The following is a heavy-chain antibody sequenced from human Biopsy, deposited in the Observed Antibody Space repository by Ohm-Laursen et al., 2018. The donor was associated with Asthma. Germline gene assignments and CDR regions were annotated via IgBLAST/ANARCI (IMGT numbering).Heavy chain of an antibody. CDR3: ARAVSSSSYWYFDL. V-gene: IGHV4-39*02. Sequence: GTLSLTCIVSGDAMSTSGSHWGWIRQSPGKGLEWIGSIYYSGRTYYNPSLESRVTISAATSKDHFSLKVTSVTAADTAVYYCARAVSSSSYWYFDLWGRGDLVTVSS. D-gene: IGHD6-6*01. CDR2: IYYSGRT. CDR1: GDAMSTSGSH. J-gene: IGHJ2*01.